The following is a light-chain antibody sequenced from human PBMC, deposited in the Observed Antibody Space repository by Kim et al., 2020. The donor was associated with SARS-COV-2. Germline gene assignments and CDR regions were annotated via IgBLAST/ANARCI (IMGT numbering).Light chain of an antibody. CDR2: YDR. J-gene: IGLJ2*01. CDR1: NIGSKS. V-gene: IGLV3-21*04. CDR3: QVWDSSSVV. Sequence: VDQGKTARINCGGNNIGSKSGHWYQQKPGQAPVLVIYYDRDRPSGIPERFSGSNSGNTATLTISRVEAGDEADYYCQVWDSSSVVFGGGTQLTVL.